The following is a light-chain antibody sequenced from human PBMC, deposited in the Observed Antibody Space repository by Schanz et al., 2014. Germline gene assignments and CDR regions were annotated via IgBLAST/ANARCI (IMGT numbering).Light chain of an antibody. CDR1: QTIGSY. V-gene: IGKV1-39*01. Sequence: DIQMTQSPSSLSASVGDRVTITCRASQTIGSYLNWYHQKPGKAPKLLMSAASTLQSGVPSRFSGSGSGTDFTLTIDSLQPEDFATYYCQQSFSTPQTFGQGTKVEIK. CDR2: AAS. CDR3: QQSFSTPQT. J-gene: IGKJ1*01.